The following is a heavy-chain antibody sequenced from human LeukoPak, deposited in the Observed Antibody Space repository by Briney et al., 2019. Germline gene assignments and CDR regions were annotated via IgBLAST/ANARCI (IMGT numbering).Heavy chain of an antibody. CDR2: ISTSSSTI. V-gene: IGHV3-48*02. D-gene: IGHD6-6*01. CDR3: ARPLVF. CDR1: GFTFSNSN. Sequence: GGSLRLSCAASGFTFSNSNTNWVRQAPGKGLEWVSFISTSSSTIYYADSVKGRFTISRDNAKNSLFLQMNNLRDEDTAVYYCARPLVFWGQGTLVTVSS. J-gene: IGHJ4*02.